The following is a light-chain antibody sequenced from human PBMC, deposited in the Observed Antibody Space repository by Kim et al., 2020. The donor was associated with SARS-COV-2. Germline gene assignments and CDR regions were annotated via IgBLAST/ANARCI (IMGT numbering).Light chain of an antibody. CDR2: YDS. V-gene: IGLV3-21*04. J-gene: IGLJ1*01. CDR3: QVWDSSSDDYV. Sequence: SYELTQPPSVSVAPGKTARITCGGKNIGSKNVHWYQQRPGQAPVLVIYYDSDRPSGIPERFSGSNSGNMATLAISRVEAGDEADYFCQVWDSSSDDYVFG. CDR1: NIGSKN.